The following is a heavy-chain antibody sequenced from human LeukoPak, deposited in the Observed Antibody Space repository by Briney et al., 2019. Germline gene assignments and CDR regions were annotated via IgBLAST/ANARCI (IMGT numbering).Heavy chain of an antibody. CDR3: ARDRSIWFGEPNFDY. Sequence: GGSLRLSCAASGFTFSSYSMNWVRQAPGKGLEWVSSISSSSSYIYYADSVKGRFTISRNNAKTSLYLQMNSLRAEETAVYYCARDRSIWFGEPNFDYWGQGTLVTVSS. J-gene: IGHJ4*02. V-gene: IGHV3-21*01. CDR2: ISSSSSYI. CDR1: GFTFSSYS. D-gene: IGHD3-10*01.